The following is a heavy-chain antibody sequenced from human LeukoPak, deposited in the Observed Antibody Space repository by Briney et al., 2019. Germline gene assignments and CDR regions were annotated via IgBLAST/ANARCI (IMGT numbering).Heavy chain of an antibody. CDR1: GSTFSSYG. J-gene: IGHJ4*02. D-gene: IGHD4-23*01. CDR3: AKEWQWQLLIVDS. Sequence: GGSLRLSCAASGSTFSSYGMHWVRQAAGKGLEGVAFIRYDGSNRYYADSLKGRFTISRDDSKNTVYLQMNSVRDEDTAVYYCAKEWQWQLLIVDSWGQGTLVTVSS. V-gene: IGHV3-30*02. CDR2: IRYDGSNR.